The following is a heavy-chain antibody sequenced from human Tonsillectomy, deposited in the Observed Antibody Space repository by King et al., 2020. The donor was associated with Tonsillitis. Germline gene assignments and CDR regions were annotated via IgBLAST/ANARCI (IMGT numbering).Heavy chain of an antibody. D-gene: IGHD6-13*01. CDR1: GGSLSHYY. Sequence: QLQESGPGLVKPSETLSLTCTVSGGSLSHYYWSWIRQPPGEGLEWIWCIYYSGSTNYNPSLSNRRTLSGDTPNNQLSLKLSTVTAADTAVYYCAREPEIAPRGFFDYWGQGTLVTVSS. J-gene: IGHJ4*02. V-gene: IGHV4-59*01. CDR2: IYYSGST. CDR3: AREPEIAPRGFFDY.